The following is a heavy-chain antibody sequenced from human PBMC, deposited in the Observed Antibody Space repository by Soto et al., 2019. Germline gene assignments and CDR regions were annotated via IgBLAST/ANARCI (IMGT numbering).Heavy chain of an antibody. CDR2: VTHDGTER. D-gene: IGHD3-10*01. Sequence: QVQLVASGGGVVQPGRSLSLCCAASGFTLSGHGLHWVRQAPGKGLEWVAVVTHDGTERHYPDSVKGRFTITRDISKNTFYLQMNSLRVEDTAMYYCAREKNSGYYRTVDYWGQGTLVTVSS. CDR3: AREKNSGYYRTVDY. V-gene: IGHV3-30*03. J-gene: IGHJ4*02. CDR1: GFTLSGHG.